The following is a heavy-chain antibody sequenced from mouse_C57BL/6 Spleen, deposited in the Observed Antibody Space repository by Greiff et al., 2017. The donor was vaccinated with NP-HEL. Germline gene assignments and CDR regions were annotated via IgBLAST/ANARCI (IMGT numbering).Heavy chain of an antibody. V-gene: IGHV1-55*01. Sequence: VQLQQPGAELVKPGASVKMSCKASGYTFTSYWITWVKQRPGQGLEWIGDIYPGSGSTNYNEKFKGKATLTVDTSSSTAYMQLSSLTSEDSAVYYCARWLLRRDWYFDVWGTGTTVTVSS. CDR1: GYTFTSYW. CDR3: ARWLLRRDWYFDV. CDR2: IYPGSGST. D-gene: IGHD2-3*01. J-gene: IGHJ1*03.